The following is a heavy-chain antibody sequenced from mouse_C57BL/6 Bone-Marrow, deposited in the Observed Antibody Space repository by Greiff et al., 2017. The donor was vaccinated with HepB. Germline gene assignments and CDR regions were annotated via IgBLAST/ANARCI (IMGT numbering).Heavy chain of an antibody. CDR3: ARSAFYYYGKGFDY. D-gene: IGHD1-1*01. CDR1: GYTFTSYW. J-gene: IGHJ2*01. CDR2: IVPNSGGT. Sequence: QVQLQQPGAELVKPGASVKLSCKASGYTFTSYWMHWVKQRPGRGLEWIGRIVPNSGGTKYNEKFKSKATLTVDKSSSTAYMQLSSLTSEDSEVYYCARSAFYYYGKGFDYWGQGTPLTVSS. V-gene: IGHV1-72*01.